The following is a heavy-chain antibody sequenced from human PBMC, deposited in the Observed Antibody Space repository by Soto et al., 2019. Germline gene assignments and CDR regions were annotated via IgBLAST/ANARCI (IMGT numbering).Heavy chain of an antibody. CDR3: ARSPRDFWSGYYT. V-gene: IGHV4-59*01. D-gene: IGHD3-3*01. Sequence: SETLSLTCTVSGGSISSYCWSWIRQPPGKGLEWIGYIYYSGSTNYNPSLKSRVTISVDTSKNQFSLKLSSVTAADTAVYYCARSPRDFWSGYYTWGQGTLVTVS. J-gene: IGHJ5*02. CDR2: IYYSGST. CDR1: GGSISSYC.